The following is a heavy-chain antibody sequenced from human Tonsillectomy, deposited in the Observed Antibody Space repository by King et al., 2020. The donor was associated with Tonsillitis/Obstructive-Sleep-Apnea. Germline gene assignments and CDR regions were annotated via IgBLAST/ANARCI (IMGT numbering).Heavy chain of an antibody. Sequence: VQLVESGGGLVQPGGSLRLSCEASGFTFSIYWMSWVRQAPGRGLEWVAKIYKNGRGKYYVDSVKGRFTISRDNAKNSLYLEMNSLRVEDTAVYYCAKGEWLDAWGQGTVVTVSS. V-gene: IGHV3-7*03. CDR1: GFTFSIYW. CDR2: IYKNGRGK. CDR3: AKGEWLDA. J-gene: IGHJ3*01. D-gene: IGHD6-19*01.